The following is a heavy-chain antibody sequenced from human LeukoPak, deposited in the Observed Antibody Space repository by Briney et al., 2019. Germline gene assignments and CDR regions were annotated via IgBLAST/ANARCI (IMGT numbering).Heavy chain of an antibody. J-gene: IGHJ4*02. CDR1: GFTFSSYG. CDR3: AKVREQQLVLDYFDY. Sequence: GGSLRLSCAASGFTFSSYGMHWVRQAPGKGLEWVAVIWYDGSNKYYADSVKGRFTISRDNSKNTLYLQMNSLRAEDTAVYYCAKVREQQLVLDYFDYWGQGTLVTVSS. V-gene: IGHV3-33*06. CDR2: IWYDGSNK. D-gene: IGHD6-13*01.